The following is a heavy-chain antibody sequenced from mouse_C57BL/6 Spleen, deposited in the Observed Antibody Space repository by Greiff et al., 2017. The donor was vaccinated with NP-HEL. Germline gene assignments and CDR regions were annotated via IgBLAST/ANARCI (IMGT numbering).Heavy chain of an antibody. J-gene: IGHJ3*01. CDR3: AREALTTVVEGRAWFAY. V-gene: IGHV5-4*01. Sequence: EVQVVESGGGLVKPGGSLKLSCAASGFTFSSYAMSWVRQTPEKRLEWVATISDGGSYTYYPDNVKGRFTISRDNAKNNLYLQMSHLKSEDTAMYYSAREALTTVVEGRAWFAYWGQGTLVTVSA. CDR1: GFTFSSYA. D-gene: IGHD1-1*01. CDR2: ISDGGSYT.